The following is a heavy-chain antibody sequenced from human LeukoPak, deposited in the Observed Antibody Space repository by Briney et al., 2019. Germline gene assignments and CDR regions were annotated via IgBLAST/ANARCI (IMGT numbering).Heavy chain of an antibody. J-gene: IGHJ4*02. CDR1: GFTFSSYA. Sequence: GGSLRLSCAASGFTFSSYAMHWVRQAPGKGLEWVAVISYDGSNKYYADSVKGRFTISRDNSKNTLYLQMNSLRAEDTAVYYCARDHPGRRGYSGYEYFDYWGQGTPVTVSS. V-gene: IGHV3-30*01. CDR3: ARDHPGRRGYSGYEYFDY. CDR2: ISYDGSNK. D-gene: IGHD5-12*01.